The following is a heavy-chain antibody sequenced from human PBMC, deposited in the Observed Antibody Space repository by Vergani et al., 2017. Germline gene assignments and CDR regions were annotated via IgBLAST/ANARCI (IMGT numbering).Heavy chain of an antibody. CDR1: GFTFSSYA. J-gene: IGHJ4*02. Sequence: EVQLVESGGGLVQPGGSLRLSCAASGFTFSSYAMSWVRQAPGKGLEWVSAISASGGSTYCADSVKGRFTISRDNSKNTLYLQMNSLRAEDTAVYYCAKGGSLMRVQLFPYFDYWGQGTLVTVSS. D-gene: IGHD5-18*01. CDR3: AKGGSLMRVQLFPYFDY. V-gene: IGHV3-23*04. CDR2: ISASGGST.